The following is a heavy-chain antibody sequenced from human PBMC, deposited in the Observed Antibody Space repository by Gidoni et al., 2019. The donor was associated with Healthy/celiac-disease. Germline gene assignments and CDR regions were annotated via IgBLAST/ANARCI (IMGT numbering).Heavy chain of an antibody. D-gene: IGHD6-13*01. J-gene: IGHJ4*02. V-gene: IGHV4-4*06. Sequence: KSRVTMSVDTSKNQFSLKLSSVTAADTAVYYCARAGGYSSSRRFDYWGQGTLVTVSS. CDR3: ARAGGYSSSRRFDY.